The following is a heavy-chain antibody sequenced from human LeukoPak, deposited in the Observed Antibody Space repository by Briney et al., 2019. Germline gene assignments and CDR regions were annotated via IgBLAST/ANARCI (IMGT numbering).Heavy chain of an antibody. CDR3: ARGAGVYDITAFDY. D-gene: IGHD3-10*01. Sequence: GGSLRLSCAASGFTFSDYAMYWVRQAPGKGLEWVALISYDGSNKFYADSVKGRFTISRDNSKNTLYLQMNSLRAEDTALYYCARGAGVYDITAFDYWGQGTLVIVSS. CDR2: ISYDGSNK. CDR1: GFTFSDYA. J-gene: IGHJ4*02. V-gene: IGHV3-30-3*01.